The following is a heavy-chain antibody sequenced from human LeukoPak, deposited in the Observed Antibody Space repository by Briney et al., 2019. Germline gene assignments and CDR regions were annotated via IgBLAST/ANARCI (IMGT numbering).Heavy chain of an antibody. V-gene: IGHV3-74*01. D-gene: IGHD3-16*01. J-gene: IGHJ6*03. CDR1: GFTFSSYW. Sequence: GGSLRLSCAASGFTFSSYWMHWVRQAPGKGLVWVSRINSDGSSTSYADSVKGRFTVSRDNAKNTLYLQMNSLRAEDTAVYYCARVRGDYDYTGTYYYYMDVWGKGTTVTISS. CDR3: ARVRGDYDYTGTYYYYMDV. CDR2: INSDGSST.